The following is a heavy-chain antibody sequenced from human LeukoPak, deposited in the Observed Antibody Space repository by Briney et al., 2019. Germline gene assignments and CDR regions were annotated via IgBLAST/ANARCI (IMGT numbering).Heavy chain of an antibody. J-gene: IGHJ4*02. Sequence: PGRCRSPSSATAGFTLSDYEMNWVRQGPGKGLEWVAYISSSSSTIYYADSVKGRFTISRDNAKNSLYLQINSLRAEDTAVYSCARGAEYSGSGSYTFDYWGQGTLVTVSS. D-gene: IGHD3-10*01. CDR1: GFTLSDYE. CDR3: ARGAEYSGSGSYTFDY. CDR2: ISSSSSTI. V-gene: IGHV3-48*03.